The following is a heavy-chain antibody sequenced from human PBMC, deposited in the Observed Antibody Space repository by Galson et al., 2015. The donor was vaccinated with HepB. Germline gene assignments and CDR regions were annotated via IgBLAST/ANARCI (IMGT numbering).Heavy chain of an antibody. Sequence: YSPSLKSRVTISVDTSKNQFSLKLRSVAAADTAVYYCARDTVVVVAAEGYYYGMDVWGQGTTVTVSS. D-gene: IGHD2-15*01. J-gene: IGHJ6*02. V-gene: IGHV4-30-2*05. CDR3: ARDTVVVVAAEGYYYGMDV.